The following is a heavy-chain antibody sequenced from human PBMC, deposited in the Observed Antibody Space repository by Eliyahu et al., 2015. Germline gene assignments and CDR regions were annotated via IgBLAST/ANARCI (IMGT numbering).Heavy chain of an antibody. CDR3: ARGDDFWNGYPFDY. D-gene: IGHD3-3*01. CDR2: INHSGST. V-gene: IGHV4-34*01. J-gene: IGHJ4*02. Sequence: QVQLQQWGAGLLKPSETLSLNCAVYGGSFSGYHWSWIRQPPGKGLEWIGEINHSGSTNYKPSLKSRVTISVDTSKKQVSLKLRSATAADTAVYYCARGDDFWNGYPFDYWGQGTLVTVSS. CDR1: GGSFSGYH.